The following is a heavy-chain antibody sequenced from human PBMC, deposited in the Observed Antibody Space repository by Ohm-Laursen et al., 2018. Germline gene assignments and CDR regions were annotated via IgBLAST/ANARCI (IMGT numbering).Heavy chain of an antibody. Sequence: ASVKVSCKISGYTFINYDIHWMRRAPGQGLEWMGWINPNRGGTNHAQKFQGRVTMTTDTSISTAYMELSSLKSDDTAVYYCARGSYFSYYFDYWGQGTLVTVSS. CDR3: ARGSYFSYYFDY. CDR2: INPNRGGT. CDR1: GYTFINYD. V-gene: IGHV1-2*02. J-gene: IGHJ4*02. D-gene: IGHD3-10*01.